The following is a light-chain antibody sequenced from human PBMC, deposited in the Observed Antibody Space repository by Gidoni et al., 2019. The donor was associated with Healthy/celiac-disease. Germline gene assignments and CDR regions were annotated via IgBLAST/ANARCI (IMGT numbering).Light chain of an antibody. Sequence: DIVLTQSPASLASSLGERATINCKSSQSVLYSSNNKNYLAWYQQKPGHPPKLLIYWASTRESGVPDRFSGSGSGTDFTLTISSLQAEDVAVYYCQQYYSTPYTFGQGTKLEIK. CDR3: QQYYSTPYT. J-gene: IGKJ2*01. V-gene: IGKV4-1*01. CDR1: QSVLYSSNNKNY. CDR2: WAS.